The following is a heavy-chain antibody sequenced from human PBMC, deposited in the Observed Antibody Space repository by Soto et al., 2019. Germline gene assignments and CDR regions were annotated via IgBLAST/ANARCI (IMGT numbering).Heavy chain of an antibody. CDR3: ASVDYGDDVYDH. CDR1: GFTFRTYP. Sequence: QVQLVESGGGVVQPGRSLRLSCSASGFTFRTYPMLWVRQAPGKGLEWVAVILYDGSTEYYADPVKGRFTISRDNSENTVFLQMNSLRPEDTAVYYCASVDYGDDVYDHWGQGTLVTVSS. D-gene: IGHD4-17*01. J-gene: IGHJ4*02. V-gene: IGHV3-30-3*01. CDR2: ILYDGSTE.